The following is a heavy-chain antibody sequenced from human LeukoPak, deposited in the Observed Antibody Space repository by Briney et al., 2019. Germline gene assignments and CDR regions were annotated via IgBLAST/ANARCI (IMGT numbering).Heavy chain of an antibody. D-gene: IGHD1-1*01. Sequence: SETLSLTCAVSGGSISSSNWWSWVRQPPGKGLEWIGEIYHSGSTNYNPSLKSRVTISVDKSKNQFSLKLSSVTAADTAVYYCAREFGTRSYYFDYWGQGTLVTVSS. CDR1: GGSISSSNW. CDR3: AREFGTRSYYFDY. V-gene: IGHV4-4*02. CDR2: IYHSGST. J-gene: IGHJ4*02.